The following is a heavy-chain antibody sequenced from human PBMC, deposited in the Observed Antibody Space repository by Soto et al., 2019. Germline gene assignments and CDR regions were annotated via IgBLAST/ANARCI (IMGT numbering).Heavy chain of an antibody. Sequence: PSETLSLTCSVSGDSISNYYWSWIRQAPGKGLEGMACMYYSGNVNYNPSLKSRVTVSLDTSKNQFSLKLTSVTAADAAVYYCAGDVRGGSNRFEKRGPGTLVAVS. CDR3: AGDVRGGSNRFEK. V-gene: IGHV4-59*08. CDR1: GDSISNYY. D-gene: IGHD3-16*02. CDR2: MYYSGNV. J-gene: IGHJ4*02.